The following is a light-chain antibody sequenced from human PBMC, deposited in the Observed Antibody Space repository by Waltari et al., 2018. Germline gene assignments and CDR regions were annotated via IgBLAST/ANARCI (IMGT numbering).Light chain of an antibody. CDR2: VNSDGRH. Sequence: QLVLTQSPSASASLGASVKLTCTLSSGHSSNIIAWHQQQPEKGPRYLMKVNSDGRHSKGDDIPDRFSGSSSGAERYLTVSSLQSEDETDYYCETGGHGTWVFGGGTKLTVL. V-gene: IGLV4-69*01. J-gene: IGLJ3*02. CDR1: SGHSSNI. CDR3: ETGGHGTWV.